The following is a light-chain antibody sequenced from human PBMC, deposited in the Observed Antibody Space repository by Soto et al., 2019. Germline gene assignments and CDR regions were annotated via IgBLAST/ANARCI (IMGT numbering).Light chain of an antibody. Sequence: QSVLTQPASVSGSPGQSITISCTGTSSDVGGYNYVSWYQQHPGKAPKLMIYEVSNRPSGVPDRISGSKSGTSASLAFTGLQAEDEADYYCQSYDSSLGGSVFGGGTKLTVL. CDR2: EVS. J-gene: IGLJ3*02. CDR1: SSDVGGYNY. V-gene: IGLV2-14*01. CDR3: QSYDSSLGGSV.